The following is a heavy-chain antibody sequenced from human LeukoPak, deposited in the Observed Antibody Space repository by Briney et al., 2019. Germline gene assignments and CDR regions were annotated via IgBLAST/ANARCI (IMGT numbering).Heavy chain of an antibody. CDR1: GFTFSSYSMN. Sequence: GSLRLSCAASGFTFSSYSMNWVRQAPGKGLEWIGSIYYSGSTYYNPSLKSRVTISVDTSKNQFSLKLSSVTAADTAVYYCARRYSSSSEFDYWGQGTLVTVSS. CDR2: IYYSGST. J-gene: IGHJ4*02. V-gene: IGHV4-39*01. CDR3: ARRYSSSSEFDY. D-gene: IGHD6-6*01.